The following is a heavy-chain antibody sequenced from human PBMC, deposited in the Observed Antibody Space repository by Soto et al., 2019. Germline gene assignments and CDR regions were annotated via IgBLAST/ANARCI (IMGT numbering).Heavy chain of an antibody. J-gene: IGHJ3*02. V-gene: IGHV6-1*01. CDR2: TYYRSKWYN. CDR1: GGSVCSNSAA. CDR3: ARANDAFDI. Sequence: PSQTLPLTCAIHGGSVCSNSAASNWIRQSPSRGLEWLGRTYYRSKWYNDYAVSVKSRITINPDTSKNQFSLQLNSVTPEESAGYYCARANDAFDIWGQGTMVTVSS.